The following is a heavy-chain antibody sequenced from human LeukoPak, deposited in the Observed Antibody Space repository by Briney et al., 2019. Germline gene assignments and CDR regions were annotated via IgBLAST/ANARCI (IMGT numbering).Heavy chain of an antibody. V-gene: IGHV1-24*01. J-gene: IGHJ3*02. Sequence: GASVKVSCKVSGYTLTELSMHWVRQAPRKGLEWMGGFDPEDGETIYAQKFQGRVTMTEDTSTDTAYMELSSLRSEDTAVYYCATEAIAVAASAFDIWGQGTMVTVSS. CDR3: ATEAIAVAASAFDI. D-gene: IGHD6-19*01. CDR1: GYTLTELS. CDR2: FDPEDGET.